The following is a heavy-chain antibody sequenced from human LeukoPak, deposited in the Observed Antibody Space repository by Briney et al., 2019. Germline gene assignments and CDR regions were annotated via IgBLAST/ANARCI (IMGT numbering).Heavy chain of an antibody. CDR3: AVGGVPAAHDAFDI. J-gene: IGHJ3*02. V-gene: IGHV1-8*03. Sequence: GASVKVSCMASGYTFTSYVIKWVRQATGQGLEWMGWMNPKSGNPGYAQKFQGRVTITRNTSLSTAYMELGSLRSEGTAVYYCAVGGVPAAHDAFDIWGQGTMVAVSS. CDR1: GYTFTSYV. CDR2: MNPKSGNP. D-gene: IGHD2-2*01.